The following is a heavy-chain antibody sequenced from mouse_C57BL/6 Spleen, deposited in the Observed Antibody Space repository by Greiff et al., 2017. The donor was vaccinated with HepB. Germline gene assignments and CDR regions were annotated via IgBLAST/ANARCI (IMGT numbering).Heavy chain of an antibody. CDR1: GYTFTSYW. V-gene: IGHV1-55*01. CDR3: ARYEYDVGYYAMDY. Sequence: QVQLQQPGAELVKPGASVKMSCKASGYTFTSYWITWVKQRPGQGLEWIGDIYPGSGSTNYNEKFKSKATLTVDTSSSTAYMQLSSLTSEDSAVYYCARYEYDVGYYAMDYWGQGTSVTVSS. D-gene: IGHD2-4*01. CDR2: IYPGSGST. J-gene: IGHJ4*01.